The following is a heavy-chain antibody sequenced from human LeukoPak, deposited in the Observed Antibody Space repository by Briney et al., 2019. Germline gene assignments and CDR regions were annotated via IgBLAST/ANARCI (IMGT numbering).Heavy chain of an antibody. CDR1: GYTFTGYY. Sequence: ASVKVSCKASGYTFTGYYMHWVRQAPGQGLEWMGWINPNSGGTNYAQKFRGRVTMTRDTSISTAYMELSRLRSDDTAVYYCARAFHPYYYGMDVWGQGTTVTVSS. CDR3: ARAFHPYYYGMDV. J-gene: IGHJ6*02. CDR2: INPNSGGT. V-gene: IGHV1-2*02.